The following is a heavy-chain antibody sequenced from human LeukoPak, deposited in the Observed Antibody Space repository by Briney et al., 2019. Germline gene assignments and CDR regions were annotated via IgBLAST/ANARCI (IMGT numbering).Heavy chain of an antibody. CDR3: VKDWGVLPDYSADGFDI. V-gene: IGHV3-30*02. J-gene: IGHJ3*02. CDR1: GFAFSTYG. CDR2: IRHVGSDE. D-gene: IGHD4-11*01. Sequence: GGSLRLSCAASGFAFSTYGMHWVRQAPGKGLEWVAFIRHVGSDEYYADSVRGRFAISRDNSQNTLHLQMNILRVEDTAVYYCVKDWGVLPDYSADGFDIWGPGTVVTVSS.